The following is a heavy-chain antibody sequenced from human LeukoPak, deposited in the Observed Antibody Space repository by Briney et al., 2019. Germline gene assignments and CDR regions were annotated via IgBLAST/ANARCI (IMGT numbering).Heavy chain of an antibody. CDR3: SHATTIFGVISTFNY. CDR2: IYWDDAK. D-gene: IGHD3-3*01. J-gene: IGHJ4*02. Sequence: ESGPTLFKPPPTLTLTCTFSGFSLSTRGVGVGWIRQPPGKALEWLALIYWDDAKYYIPYLKDRLTITKDTSKNQVVLTLTNTDPVDTATYYCSHATTIFGVISTFNYWGQGTLVTVSS. V-gene: IGHV2-5*02. CDR1: GFSLSTRGVG.